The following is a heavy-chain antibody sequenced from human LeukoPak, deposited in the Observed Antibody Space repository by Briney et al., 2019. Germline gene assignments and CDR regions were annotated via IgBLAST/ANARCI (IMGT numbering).Heavy chain of an antibody. CDR2: ISGSGGST. Sequence: GGSLRLSCAASGFTFSSYAMSWVRQAPGKGLEWVSAISGSGGSTYYADSVKGRFTISRDNSKNTLYLQMDSLRAEDTAVYYCAKDSQLWLPSSLDYWGQGTLVTVSS. CDR1: GFTFSSYA. J-gene: IGHJ4*02. D-gene: IGHD5-18*01. V-gene: IGHV3-23*01. CDR3: AKDSQLWLPSSLDY.